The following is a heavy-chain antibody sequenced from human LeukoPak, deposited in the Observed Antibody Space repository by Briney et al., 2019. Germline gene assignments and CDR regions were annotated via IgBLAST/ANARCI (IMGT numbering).Heavy chain of an antibody. J-gene: IGHJ1*01. V-gene: IGHV4-61*02. D-gene: IGHD3-10*02. Sequence: PSETLSLTCTVSGGSISSGSYYWSWIRQPAGKGLEWIGRIYTSGSTNYNPSLKSRVTISVDTSKNQFSLKLSSVTAADTAVYYCARARFEDEYFQHWGQGTLVTVSS. CDR3: ARARFEDEYFQH. CDR2: IYTSGST. CDR1: GGSISSGSYY.